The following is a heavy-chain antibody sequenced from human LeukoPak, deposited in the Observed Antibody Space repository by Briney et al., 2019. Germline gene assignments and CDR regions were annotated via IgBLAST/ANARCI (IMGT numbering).Heavy chain of an antibody. Sequence: GGSLRLSCAGSGFTFSNYWMSWVRQAPGKGLEWVANIKQDGSEKNYVDSVKGRFTISRDNAKNSLYLQMNSLRADDTAAYYCARRTAMVTVYYYYYMDVWGKGTTVTVSS. V-gene: IGHV3-7*01. D-gene: IGHD5-18*01. CDR3: ARRTAMVTVYYYYYMDV. CDR2: IKQDGSEK. CDR1: GFTFSNYW. J-gene: IGHJ6*03.